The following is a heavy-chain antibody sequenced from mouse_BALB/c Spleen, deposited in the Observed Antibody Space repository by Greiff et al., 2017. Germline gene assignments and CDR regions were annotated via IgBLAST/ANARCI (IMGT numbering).Heavy chain of an antibody. CDR1: GYSITSDYA. CDR3: ARWTTVVAKDFDY. D-gene: IGHD1-1*01. V-gene: IGHV3-2*02. J-gene: IGHJ2*01. CDR2: ISYSGST. Sequence: DVQLQESGPGLVKPSQSLSLTCTVTGYSITSDYAWNWIRQFPGNKLEWMGYISYSGSTSYNPSLKSRISITRDTSKNQFFLQLNSVTTEDTATYYCARWTTVVAKDFDYWGQGTTLTVSS.